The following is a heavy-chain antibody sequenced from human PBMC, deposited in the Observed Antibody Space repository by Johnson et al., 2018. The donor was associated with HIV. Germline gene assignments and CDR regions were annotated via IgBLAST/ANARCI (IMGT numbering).Heavy chain of an antibody. CDR1: GFTFSNYG. D-gene: IGHD2-21*01. V-gene: IGHV3-33*06. J-gene: IGHJ3*02. Sequence: QAQLVESGGGGVQPGRSLRLSCAASGFTFSNYGMHWVRQAPGKGLEWVAVIWFDGSNKYYADSVKGRFTISRDNSKNTLYLQLNSLRAEDTAVYYCAKEGTTIEVDIWGQGTMVTVSS. CDR2: IWFDGSNK. CDR3: AKEGTTIEVDI.